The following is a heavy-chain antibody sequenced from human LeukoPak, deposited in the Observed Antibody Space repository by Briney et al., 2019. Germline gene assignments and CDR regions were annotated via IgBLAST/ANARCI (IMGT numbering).Heavy chain of an antibody. Sequence: GESLKISFKGSGYSLTSYWIGWVRQMPGKGLEWMGIIYPDDSDTRYSPSFQGQVAISADKSINTAYLQWSTLKASDTALYYCARLVGRGSFIDFWGQGTLVTVSS. CDR3: ARLVGRGSFIDF. D-gene: IGHD1-26*01. J-gene: IGHJ4*02. V-gene: IGHV5-51*01. CDR1: GYSLTSYW. CDR2: IYPDDSDT.